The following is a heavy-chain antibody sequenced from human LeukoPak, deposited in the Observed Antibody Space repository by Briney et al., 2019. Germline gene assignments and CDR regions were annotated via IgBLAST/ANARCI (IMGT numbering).Heavy chain of an antibody. D-gene: IGHD2-2*01. CDR2: IKLDGSEK. J-gene: IGHJ4*02. V-gene: IGHV3-7*01. CDR1: GFTFSSYW. Sequence: GGSLRLSCAASGFTFSSYWLSWVRQAPGKGLEWVANIKLDGSEKYYVDSVKGRFTISRDNAKNSLYLQMNSLRAEDTAVYYCARGGGIKYCSSTTFAAQSGCPFDYWGQGTLVTVSS. CDR3: ARGGGIKYCSSTTFAAQSGCPFDY.